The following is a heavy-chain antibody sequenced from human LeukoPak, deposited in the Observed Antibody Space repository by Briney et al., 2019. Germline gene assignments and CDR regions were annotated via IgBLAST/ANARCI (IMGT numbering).Heavy chain of an antibody. CDR2: TYYRSKWYN. CDR3: AREASGTPGYFDS. D-gene: IGHD1/OR15-1a*01. Sequence: SQTLSLTCAISGDGVSSNSAAWSWIRQSPSRGLEWLGRTYYRSKWYNDYAISVKSRITINPDTSKNQVSLQLNTVTLEDTAVYYCAREASGTPGYFDSWGQGTLVTVSS. V-gene: IGHV6-1*01. J-gene: IGHJ4*02. CDR1: GDGVSSNSAA.